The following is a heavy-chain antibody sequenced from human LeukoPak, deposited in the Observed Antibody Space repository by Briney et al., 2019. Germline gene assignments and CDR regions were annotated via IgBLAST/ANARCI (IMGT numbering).Heavy chain of an antibody. D-gene: IGHD4-17*01. J-gene: IGHJ4*02. V-gene: IGHV3-23*01. CDR3: AKQPAVTTYFDY. CDR1: GFTFSTYA. Sequence: GGSLRLSCAASGFTFSTYAMSWVRQAPGKGLEWVSGISGSGGSTYYADSVKGRFTISRDNSKNTLYLEMNSLRAEDTAVYYCAKQPAVTTYFDYWGQGTLITVSS. CDR2: ISGSGGST.